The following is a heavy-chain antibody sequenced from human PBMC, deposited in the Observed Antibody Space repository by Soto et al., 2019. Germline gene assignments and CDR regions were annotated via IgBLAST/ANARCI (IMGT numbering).Heavy chain of an antibody. J-gene: IGHJ4*02. CDR3: ARGLPVEMATIGGFDY. Sequence: EVQLVESGGGLVQPGGSLKLSCAASGYTFSDSAMHWVRQASGKGLEWVGRIRSKANSYATVYAASVKGRFTISRDDSKNTAYLQMNSLKTEDTAVYYCARGLPVEMATIGGFDYWGQGTLVTVSS. V-gene: IGHV3-73*02. D-gene: IGHD5-12*01. CDR1: GYTFSDSA. CDR2: IRSKANSYAT.